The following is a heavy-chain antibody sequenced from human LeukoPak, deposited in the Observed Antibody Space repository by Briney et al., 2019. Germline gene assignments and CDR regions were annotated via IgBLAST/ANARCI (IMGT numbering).Heavy chain of an antibody. V-gene: IGHV3-7*01. CDR3: VRDSRSPGDY. CDR1: GFIFSRYW. Sequence: GGSLRLSCAASGFIFSRYWMSWVRQAPGKGLEWVANIKEDGSEKSYVDSVKGRFTISRDKAKNSLYLRMSSLRAEDTAVYYCVRDSRSPGDYWGQGTLVTVSS. CDR2: IKEDGSEK. D-gene: IGHD2-15*01. J-gene: IGHJ4*02.